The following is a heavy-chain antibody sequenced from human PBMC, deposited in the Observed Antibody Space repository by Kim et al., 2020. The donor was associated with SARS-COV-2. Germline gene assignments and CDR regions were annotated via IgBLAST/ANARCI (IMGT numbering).Heavy chain of an antibody. Sequence: SETLSLTCVVSDYSIISEYWWGWIRQPLGKRLEWIAYIFHTGSTHYTSSLESRLTMSVDTPQNQFSLTLTSFTAVDTTLYCCVRKPAGWFAFDYWGQGILVTVAA. CDR3: VRKPAGWFAFDY. CDR2: IFHTGST. D-gene: IGHD3-10*01. V-gene: IGHV4-28*01. J-gene: IGHJ4*02. CDR1: DYSIISEYW.